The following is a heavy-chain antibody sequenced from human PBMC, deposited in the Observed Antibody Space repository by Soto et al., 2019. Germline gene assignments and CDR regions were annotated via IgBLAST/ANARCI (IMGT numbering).Heavy chain of an antibody. CDR3: ARGWTFDL. CDR2: INGGGAST. CDR1: GFTFSSYA. Sequence: EVQLLESGGGLVQPGGSLRLSCAASGFTFSSYAMSWVRQAPGKGLEWVSGINGGGASTYFADSVRGRFTISRDNSKNTLFLQMNSLRAEDTAVYYCARGWTFDLWGQGTLVTVSS. V-gene: IGHV3-23*01. J-gene: IGHJ4*02. D-gene: IGHD1-1*01.